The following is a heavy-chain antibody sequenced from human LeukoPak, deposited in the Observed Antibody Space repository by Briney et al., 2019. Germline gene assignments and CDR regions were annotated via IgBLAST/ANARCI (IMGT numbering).Heavy chain of an antibody. CDR2: ISSSSSYI. D-gene: IGHD3-9*01. CDR3: AGTIRYFDYSSLEEVLIDY. J-gene: IGHJ4*02. CDR1: GFTFSSYS. Sequence: GGSLRLSCAASGFTFSSYSMNWVRQAPGKGLEWVSSISSSSSYIYYADSVKGRFTISRDNAKNSLYLQMNSLRAEDTAVYYCAGTIRYFDYSSLEEVLIDYWGQGTLVTVSS. V-gene: IGHV3-21*01.